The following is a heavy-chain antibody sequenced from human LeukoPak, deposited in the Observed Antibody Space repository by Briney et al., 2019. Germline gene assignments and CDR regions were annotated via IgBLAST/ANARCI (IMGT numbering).Heavy chain of an antibody. Sequence: PGGSLRLSCAASGFTFSSYAMPWVRQAPGKGLEWVAVISYDGSNKYYADSVKGRFTISRDNSKNTLYLQMNSLRAEDTAVYYCARELDIVVVVAATVFAYWGQGTLVTVSS. CDR3: ARELDIVVVVAATVFAY. D-gene: IGHD2-15*01. CDR1: GFTFSSYA. J-gene: IGHJ4*02. V-gene: IGHV3-30-3*01. CDR2: ISYDGSNK.